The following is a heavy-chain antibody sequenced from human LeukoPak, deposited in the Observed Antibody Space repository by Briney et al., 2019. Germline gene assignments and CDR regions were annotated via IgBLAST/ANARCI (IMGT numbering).Heavy chain of an antibody. CDR2: ICPDGTVT. CDR3: VRDFRSADY. CDR1: GLTFSNYC. J-gene: IGHJ4*02. V-gene: IGHV3-74*01. Sequence: GGSLRVSCAPSGLTFSNYCMHWVRQIPGKGLVWVSRICPDGTVTNYADSVKGRFTISRDNAKNMVFLQMNSLRADDTAVYYCVRDFRSADYWGQGILVTVSS.